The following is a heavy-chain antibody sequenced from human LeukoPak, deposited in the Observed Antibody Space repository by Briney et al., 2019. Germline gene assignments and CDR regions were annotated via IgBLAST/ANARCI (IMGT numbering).Heavy chain of an antibody. V-gene: IGHV4-4*07. J-gene: IGHJ6*03. Sequence: SETLSLTCTVSGGSISSYYWSWIRQPAGKGLEWIGRIYTSGSTNYNPSLKSRVTMSVDTSKNQFSLSLSSVTAADTAIYYCARSIKTTSYFYYYMDVWGKGTTVTVSS. CDR2: IYTSGST. CDR3: ARSIKTTSYFYYYMDV. D-gene: IGHD2/OR15-2a*01. CDR1: GGSISSYY.